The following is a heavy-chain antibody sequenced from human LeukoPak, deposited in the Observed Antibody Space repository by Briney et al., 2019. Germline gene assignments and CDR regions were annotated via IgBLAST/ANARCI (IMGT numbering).Heavy chain of an antibody. Sequence: GGSLRLSCAASGFTFSSYWMTWVRQAPGKGLEWVANIKQDGSEKYYIDSVKGRFSISRDNAKNSLYLQMNSLRAEDTAVYYCAREEGVIHFDNWGQGTLVTVSS. D-gene: IGHD3-16*02. J-gene: IGHJ4*02. CDR1: GFTFSSYW. CDR3: AREEGVIHFDN. CDR2: IKQDGSEK. V-gene: IGHV3-7*01.